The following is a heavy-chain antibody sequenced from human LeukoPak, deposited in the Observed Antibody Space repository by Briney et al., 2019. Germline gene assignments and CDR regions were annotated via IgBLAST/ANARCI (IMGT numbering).Heavy chain of an antibody. V-gene: IGHV1-18*01. CDR2: ISPYNGHT. Sequence: ASVKVSCMASGYTFNIYGVNWVRQAPGHGLQWMGWISPYNGHTNYTQNSQGRVTMTTDTSTTTAYMELTSLTSDDTAVYYCVRGPGIAVAGIIDYWGQGTLVTVSS. J-gene: IGHJ4*02. D-gene: IGHD6-19*01. CDR3: VRGPGIAVAGIIDY. CDR1: GYTFNIYG.